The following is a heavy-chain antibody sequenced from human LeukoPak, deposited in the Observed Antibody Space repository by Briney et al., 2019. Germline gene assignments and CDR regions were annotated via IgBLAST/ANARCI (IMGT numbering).Heavy chain of an antibody. CDR2: ISASGGST. D-gene: IGHD2-21*01. CDR1: GFTSSSYA. Sequence: PGGSLRLSCAASGFTSSSYAMSWVRQAPGKGLEWVSTISASGGSTYYADSVKGRFTISRDNSKNTLYLQMNSLRAEDTAVYYCAKLRTIHYFDYWGQGTLVTVSS. J-gene: IGHJ4*02. V-gene: IGHV3-23*01. CDR3: AKLRTIHYFDY.